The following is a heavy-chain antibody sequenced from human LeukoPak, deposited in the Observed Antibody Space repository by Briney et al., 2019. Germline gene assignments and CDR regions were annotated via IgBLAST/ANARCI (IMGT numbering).Heavy chain of an antibody. CDR2: ISSNGGST. D-gene: IGHD3-10*01. V-gene: IGHV3-64*01. J-gene: IGHJ4*02. Sequence: GGSLRLSCAASGFTFSSYAMHWVRQAPGKGLEYVSAISSNGGSTYYANSVKGRFTISRDNSKNTLYLQMGSLRAEDMAVYYCARKAHSGSYQYYFDYWGQGTLVTVSS. CDR1: GFTFSSYA. CDR3: ARKAHSGSYQYYFDY.